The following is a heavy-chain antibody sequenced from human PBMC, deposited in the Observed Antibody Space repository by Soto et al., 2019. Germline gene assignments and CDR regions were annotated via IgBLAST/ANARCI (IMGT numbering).Heavy chain of an antibody. CDR3: ARGGGSFTPLDY. CDR2: IYHSGST. V-gene: IGHV4-30-2*06. Sequence: SETLSLTCSVSGVSVTGDADFWGWIRLFPGQGLEWIGYIYHSGSTYYNPSLKSRVTISVDRSKNQFSLKLSSVTAADTAVYYCARGGGSFTPLDYWGQGTLVTV. CDR1: GVSVTGDADF. D-gene: IGHD1-26*01. J-gene: IGHJ4*02.